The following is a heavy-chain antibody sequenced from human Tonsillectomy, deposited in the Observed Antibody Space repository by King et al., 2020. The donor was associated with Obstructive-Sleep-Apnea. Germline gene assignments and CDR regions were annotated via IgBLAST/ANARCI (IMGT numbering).Heavy chain of an antibody. D-gene: IGHD6-13*01. CDR1: GGSISSYY. J-gene: IGHJ4*02. V-gene: IGHV4-4*07. CDR2: IYTSGST. Sequence: QLQESGPGLVKPSETLSLTCTVSGGSISSYYWSWIRQPAGKGLEWIGRIYTSGSTNYHPSLKSRVTISVDTSKNQFSLKLSSVTAADTAVYYCARGPYIAAALYYFDYWGQGTLVTVSS. CDR3: ARGPYIAAALYYFDY.